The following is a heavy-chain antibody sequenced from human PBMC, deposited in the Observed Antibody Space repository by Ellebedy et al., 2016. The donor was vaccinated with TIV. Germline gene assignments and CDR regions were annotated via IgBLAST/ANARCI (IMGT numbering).Heavy chain of an antibody. D-gene: IGHD5-18*01. V-gene: IGHV4-61*02. CDR1: DGSINSGNFY. CDR3: ATCEALIHLGFDH. CDR2: IYSNGKT. J-gene: IGHJ4*02. Sequence: SETLSLXCSVSDGSINSGNFYWTWIRQPAGKGLEWIGRIYSNGKTYFNPSLKSRLTMSVSTSNNQFSLELSSVTAADTAVYYCATCEALIHLGFDHWGQGALVTVSS.